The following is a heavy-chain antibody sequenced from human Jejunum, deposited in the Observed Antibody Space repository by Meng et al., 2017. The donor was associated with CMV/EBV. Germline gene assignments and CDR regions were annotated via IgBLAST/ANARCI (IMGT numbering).Heavy chain of an antibody. J-gene: IGHJ5*02. CDR1: LRTSGVC. CDR2: IYWNDDK. CDR3: AQTFNYDFWSGQPTWFDP. D-gene: IGHD3-3*01. Sequence: LRTSGVCVGWIRQPPGKALEWLALIYWNDDKRYSPSLKSRLTIAKDTSKNQVVLTMTNMDPVDTATYYCAQTFNYDFWSGQPTWFDPWGQGTLVTVSS. V-gene: IGHV2-5*01.